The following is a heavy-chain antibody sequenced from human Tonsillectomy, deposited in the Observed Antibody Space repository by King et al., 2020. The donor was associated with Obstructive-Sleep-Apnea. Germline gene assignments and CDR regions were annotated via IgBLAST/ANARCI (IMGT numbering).Heavy chain of an antibody. D-gene: IGHD1-14*01. V-gene: IGHV3-66*04. CDR1: GSTVSPYY. CDR2: INAAGTA. Sequence: VQLVESGGGLVQPGGSLRLSCAASGSTVSPYYMNWVRQAPGKGLEWVSVINAAGTAHYAASVKGRFTTSRDDSKNTLYLQISSLRAEDTALYYCARLGEVLQPFYFDNGGQGTLVTVAS. J-gene: IGHJ4*02. CDR3: ARLGEVLQPFYFDN.